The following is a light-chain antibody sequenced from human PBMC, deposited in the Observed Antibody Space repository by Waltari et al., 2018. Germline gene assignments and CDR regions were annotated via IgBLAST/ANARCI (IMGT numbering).Light chain of an antibody. CDR2: GDD. Sequence: QSVLTQSPSASGTPGQRVTMSCSGRSLNIGKNTVNWYQQVPGTAPKLLIYGDDQRPSGAPDRISGSKSGTSASLAISGLQPEDEADYYCLAWDDSLNGWVFGGGTKVTVL. J-gene: IGLJ3*02. CDR3: LAWDDSLNGWV. V-gene: IGLV1-44*01. CDR1: SLNIGKNT.